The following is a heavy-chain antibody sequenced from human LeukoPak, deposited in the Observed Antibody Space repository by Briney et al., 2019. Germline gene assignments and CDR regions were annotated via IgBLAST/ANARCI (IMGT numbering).Heavy chain of an antibody. CDR2: VDRGGTT. J-gene: IGHJ4*02. CDR3: ARAPVGGTLDY. Sequence: PSETLSLTCAVSGGSFSGYYWSWIRQPPGQGLEWIGEVDRGGTTNYNPSLKSRVIISVDTSKNQFSLKLRSLTAADTAVYYCARAPVGGTLDYWGQGILVTVSS. CDR1: GGSFSGYY. V-gene: IGHV4-34*01. D-gene: IGHD1-26*01.